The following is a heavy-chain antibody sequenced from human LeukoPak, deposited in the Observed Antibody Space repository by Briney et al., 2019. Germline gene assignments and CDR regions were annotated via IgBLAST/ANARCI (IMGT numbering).Heavy chain of an antibody. D-gene: IGHD1-26*01. Sequence: SETLSLTCTVSSVSINSYYWGWVRQPPGKGLEWIGRIYTTGATHYNPSLKSRVTMSVDTSTNQFSLNLRSMTAADTAVYYCGRQGYTASYYFLDYWSQGTLVAVS. CDR3: GRQGYTASYYFLDY. J-gene: IGHJ4*02. V-gene: IGHV4-4*07. CDR1: SVSINSYY. CDR2: IYTTGAT.